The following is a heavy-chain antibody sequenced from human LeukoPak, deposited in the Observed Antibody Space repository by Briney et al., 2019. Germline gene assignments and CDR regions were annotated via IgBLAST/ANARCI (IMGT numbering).Heavy chain of an antibody. J-gene: IGHJ4*02. CDR1: GYSISTSYY. CDR3: ARDGSSAVADY. Sequence: SETLSLTCTVSGYSISTSYYWGWIRQPPGQGLEWIGSINYSGSTYHNPSLKSRVTMSVDTSNNQFSLKLSSVTAADTAVYYCARDGSSAVADYWGQGTLVTVSS. CDR2: INYSGST. V-gene: IGHV4-38-2*02. D-gene: IGHD6-19*01.